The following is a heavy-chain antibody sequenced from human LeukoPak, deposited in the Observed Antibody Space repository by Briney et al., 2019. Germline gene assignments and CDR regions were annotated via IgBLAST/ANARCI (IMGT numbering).Heavy chain of an antibody. CDR1: GYTFTSSA. V-gene: IGHV1-3*01. Sequence: ASVKVSCKASGYTFTSSAIHWVRQAPGQRLEWMGYINAGNGNTKYSEKFQGSATFTRDTSASTACMELSSLRSEDTAVYYCARGYSSGWYHDFWGQGTLVTVSS. D-gene: IGHD6-19*01. CDR3: ARGYSSGWYHDF. J-gene: IGHJ4*02. CDR2: INAGNGNT.